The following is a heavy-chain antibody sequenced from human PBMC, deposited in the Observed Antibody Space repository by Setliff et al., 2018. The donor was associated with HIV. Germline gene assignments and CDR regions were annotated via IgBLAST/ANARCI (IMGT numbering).Heavy chain of an antibody. CDR1: GGTFSSYA. D-gene: IGHD6-19*01. V-gene: IGHV1-69*05. CDR2: IIPIFGTT. Sequence: SVKVSCKASGGTFSSYAISWVRQAPGQRLEWMGGIIPIFGTTNYAQKFQGRVTITTDESTTTAYMELSSLRSEDTALYYCARNPRIAVAGTDYYYYMDVWGKGTTVTVSS. J-gene: IGHJ6*03. CDR3: ARNPRIAVAGTDYYYYMDV.